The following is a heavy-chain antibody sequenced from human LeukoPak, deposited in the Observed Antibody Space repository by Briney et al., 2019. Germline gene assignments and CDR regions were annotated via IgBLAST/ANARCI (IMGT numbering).Heavy chain of an antibody. J-gene: IGHJ6*02. CDR3: AAEYYGSGSYPSDYGLDV. CDR2: IVVGSGNT. Sequence: SVKVSCKASGFTFTSSAMQWVRQARGQRLEWIGWIVVGSGNTNYAQKFQERVTTTRDMSTSTAYMELSSLRSEDTAVYYCAAEYYGSGSYPSDYGLDVWGQGTTVTVSS. CDR1: GFTFTSSA. D-gene: IGHD3-10*01. V-gene: IGHV1-58*02.